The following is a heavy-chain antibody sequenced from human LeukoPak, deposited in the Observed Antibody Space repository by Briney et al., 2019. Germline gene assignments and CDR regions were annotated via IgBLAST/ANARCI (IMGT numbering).Heavy chain of an antibody. D-gene: IGHD6-13*01. V-gene: IGHV4-34*01. CDR3: ARAWIAAAGSNAFDI. CDR1: GGSFSGYY. J-gene: IGHJ3*02. CDR2: INHSGST. Sequence: SETLSLTCAVYGGSFSGYYWSWIRQPPGKGLEWIGEINHSGSTNYNPSLKSRVTISVDTSKNQFSLKLSSVTAADTAVYYCARAWIAAAGSNAFDIWGQGTMVTVSS.